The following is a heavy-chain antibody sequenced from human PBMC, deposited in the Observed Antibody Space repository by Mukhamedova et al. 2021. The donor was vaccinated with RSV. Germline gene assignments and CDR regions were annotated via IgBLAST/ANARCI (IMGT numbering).Heavy chain of an antibody. D-gene: IGHD2-2*01. CDR3: AAPEYQQGAFDI. CDR2: IIPIFGTA. J-gene: IGHJ3*02. V-gene: IGHV1-69*15. Sequence: RIIPIFGTANYAQKFQGRVTITADESTSTAYMELSSLRSEDTAVYYCAAPEYQQGAFDIWGQGTMVTVSS.